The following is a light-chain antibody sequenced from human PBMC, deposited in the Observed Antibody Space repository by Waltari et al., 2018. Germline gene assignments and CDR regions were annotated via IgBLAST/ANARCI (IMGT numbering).Light chain of an antibody. CDR3: QSYDVSLSGRV. Sequence: QSVLTQPPSVSGAPGQRVTIPCTGSSSNIGAPYDVPLYPQLQGKAPKLLISPNNNRPAGVSDRFSGAKSGTSASLAITGLQAEDEGDYFCQSYDVSLSGRVFGGGTKLTVL. J-gene: IGLJ3*02. V-gene: IGLV1-40*01. CDR2: PNN. CDR1: SSNIGAPYD.